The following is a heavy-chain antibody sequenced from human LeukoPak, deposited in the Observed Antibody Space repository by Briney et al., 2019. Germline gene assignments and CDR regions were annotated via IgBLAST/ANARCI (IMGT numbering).Heavy chain of an antibody. J-gene: IGHJ4*01. Sequence: PTGAPRLSSAASSGSIINYSMHCCRQAPAEGLEYVSGISRTEGITYSTNSVKGSITISRDSSKNTLELQMGSQSAEDMAAYYCARERHYSFDYWGQGTLVTVSS. CDR2: ISRTEGIT. CDR3: ARERHYSFDY. V-gene: IGHV3-64*01. CDR1: SGSIINYS.